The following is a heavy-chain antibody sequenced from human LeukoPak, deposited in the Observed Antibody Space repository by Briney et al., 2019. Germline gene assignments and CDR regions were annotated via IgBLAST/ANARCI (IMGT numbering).Heavy chain of an antibody. V-gene: IGHV3-48*04. Sequence: GGSLRLSCAASGFTFSSYAMSWVRQAPGKGLEWVSYISSSSSTIYYADSVKGRFTISRDNAKNSLYLQMNSLRAEDTAVYYCARDVVPAAIFMDVWGKGTTVTVSS. CDR3: ARDVVPAAIFMDV. CDR2: ISSSSSTI. CDR1: GFTFSSYA. J-gene: IGHJ6*03. D-gene: IGHD2-2*02.